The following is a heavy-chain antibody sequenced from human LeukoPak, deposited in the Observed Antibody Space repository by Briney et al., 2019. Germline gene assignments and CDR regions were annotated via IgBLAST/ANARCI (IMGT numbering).Heavy chain of an antibody. D-gene: IGHD3-10*01. CDR2: MNPNSGIT. V-gene: IGHV1-8*03. Sequence: ASVKVSCKASGYSFTSYDINWVRQAPGQGLEWMGWMNPNSGITGYAQNFQGRVTITRDTSISTAYMELSSLRSEDTAVYYCVRLAVRGVIGPWGQGTLVTVSS. CDR3: VRLAVRGVIGP. CDR1: GYSFTSYD. J-gene: IGHJ5*02.